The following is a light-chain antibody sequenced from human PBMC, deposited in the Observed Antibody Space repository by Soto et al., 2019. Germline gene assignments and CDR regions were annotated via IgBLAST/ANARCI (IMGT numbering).Light chain of an antibody. V-gene: IGKV3-20*01. CDR3: QQYGSSPTWT. CDR1: QSVSSNC. J-gene: IGKJ1*01. CDR2: FAS. Sequence: IVMAQSPATLSVSPGEKATLSCRASQSVSSNCAWYQQKPGQSPRLLIYFASSGATGSPDRFSGSGSGTTFTLTISRLEPEDFAVYYCQQYGSSPTWTFGQGTKVDIK.